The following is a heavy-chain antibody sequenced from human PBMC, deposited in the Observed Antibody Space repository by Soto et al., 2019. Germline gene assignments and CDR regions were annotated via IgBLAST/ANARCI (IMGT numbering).Heavy chain of an antibody. CDR3: ARAPQLRYFDWLLKMSWFDP. D-gene: IGHD3-9*01. Sequence: GGSLRLSCAASGFTFSSYGMHWVRQAPGKGLEWVAVISYDGSNKYYADSVKGRFTISRDNSKNTLYLQMNSLRAEDTAVYYCARAPQLRYFDWLLKMSWFDPWGQGTLVTVSS. J-gene: IGHJ5*02. V-gene: IGHV3-30*03. CDR1: GFTFSSYG. CDR2: ISYDGSNK.